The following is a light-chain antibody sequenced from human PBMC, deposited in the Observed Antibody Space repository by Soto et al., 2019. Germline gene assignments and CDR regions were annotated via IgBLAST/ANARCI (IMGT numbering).Light chain of an antibody. Sequence: EIVLTQSPGTLSLSPGERATLSCRASQSVASSRLAWYQQKPGQAPRLVISDASTRATGTPDRFSGSGSGTDFTLTISRLEPEDFAVYYCQQYGSSLITFGQGTRLEIK. CDR1: QSVASSR. CDR3: QQYGSSLIT. CDR2: DAS. V-gene: IGKV3-20*01. J-gene: IGKJ5*01.